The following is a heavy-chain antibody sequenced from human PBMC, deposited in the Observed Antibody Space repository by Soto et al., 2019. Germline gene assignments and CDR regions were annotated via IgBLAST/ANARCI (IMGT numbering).Heavy chain of an antibody. CDR2: ISGSGGST. V-gene: IGHV3-23*01. D-gene: IGHD5-12*01. J-gene: IGHJ4*02. CDR3: AKAVGLREYYFDY. Sequence: QPGGSLRLSCADSGFSASNNFMHWVRQAPGKGLEWVSVISGSGGSTDYADSVKGRFTISRDNSKNTLYLQMNSLRAEDTAVYYCAKAVGLREYYFDYWGQGTLVTVSS. CDR1: GFSASNNF.